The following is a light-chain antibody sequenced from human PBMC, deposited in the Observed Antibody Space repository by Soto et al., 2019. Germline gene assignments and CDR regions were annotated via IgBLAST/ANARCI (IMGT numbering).Light chain of an antibody. CDR1: SSDVGAYHL. J-gene: IGLJ3*02. CDR2: ETT. Sequence: QSVLTQPASVSGSPGQWITISFSGTSSDVGAYHLVSWYQHHPGKVPQLIIHETTKRPSGVSNRFSGSKSGNTASLTISGLQAEDEADYYCCSYTGSYTLMFGGGTKVTVL. V-gene: IGLV2-23*01. CDR3: CSYTGSYTLM.